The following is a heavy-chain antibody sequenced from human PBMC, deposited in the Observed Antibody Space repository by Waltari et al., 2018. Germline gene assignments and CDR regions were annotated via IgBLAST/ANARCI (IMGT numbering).Heavy chain of an antibody. D-gene: IGHD3-22*01. CDR2: IYYSGST. V-gene: IGHV4-39*07. Sequence: QLQLQESGPGLVKPSETLSLTCTVSGGSISSSSYYWGWIRQPPGKGLEWIGSIYYSGSTYYNPSLKSRVTISVDTSKNQFSLKLSSVTAADTAVYYCARVRPENYDSSNFDYWGQGTLVTVSS. J-gene: IGHJ4*02. CDR3: ARVRPENYDSSNFDY. CDR1: GGSISSSSYY.